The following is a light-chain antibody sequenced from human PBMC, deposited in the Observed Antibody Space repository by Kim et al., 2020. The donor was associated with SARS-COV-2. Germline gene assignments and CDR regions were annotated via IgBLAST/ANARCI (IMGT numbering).Light chain of an antibody. Sequence: AIRMTQSPSSLSASTGDRVTITCRASQGISSYLAWYQQKPGKAPKLLIYAASTLQSGVPSRFSGSGSGTDFTLTISCLQSEDFATYYCQQYYSYPQTFGQWTKVDIK. CDR2: AAS. J-gene: IGKJ1*01. V-gene: IGKV1-8*01. CDR1: QGISSY. CDR3: QQYYSYPQT.